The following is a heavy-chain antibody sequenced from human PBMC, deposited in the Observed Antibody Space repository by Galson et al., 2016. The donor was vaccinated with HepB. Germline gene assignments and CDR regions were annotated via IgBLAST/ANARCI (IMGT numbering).Heavy chain of an antibody. Sequence: SETLSLTCTVSDGSVFSSLFHWGWIRHLPGKGLEWIGSVYYNGDTTENPSFKGRLTISVDTPQNEFSLKLYSVTAADTPVYYCARRTSCGGDCYAYAYDVWGPGTLVIVSS. CDR1: DGSVFSSLFH. D-gene: IGHD2-21*02. J-gene: IGHJ3*01. CDR2: VYYNGDT. CDR3: ARRTSCGGDCYAYAYDV. V-gene: IGHV4-39*01.